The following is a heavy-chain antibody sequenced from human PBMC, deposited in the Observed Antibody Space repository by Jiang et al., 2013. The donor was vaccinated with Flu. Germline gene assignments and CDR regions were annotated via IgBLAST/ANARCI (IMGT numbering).Heavy chain of an antibody. CDR3: ARLKRFLRGTTFDY. Sequence: INTSAYYWGWIRQPPGKGLEWIGSVFYAGRAFYNPSLKSRLTISVDTFRSQFSLRLSSLTAADTAVYYCARLKRFLRGTTFDYWGQGALVTVSS. D-gene: IGHD1/OR15-1a*01. V-gene: IGHV4-39*01. J-gene: IGHJ4*02. CDR2: VFYAGRA. CDR1: INTSAYY.